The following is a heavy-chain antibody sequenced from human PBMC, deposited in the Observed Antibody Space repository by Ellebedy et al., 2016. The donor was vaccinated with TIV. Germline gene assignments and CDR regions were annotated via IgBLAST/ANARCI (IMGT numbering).Heavy chain of an antibody. V-gene: IGHV3-74*01. D-gene: IGHD3-16*01. CDR2: IYNDGSST. J-gene: IGHJ4*02. CDR1: GFTFSNYW. Sequence: GESLKISCAASGFTFSNYWMHLVRQAPGKGLVWVSRIYNDGSSTSYADSVEGRFTISRENTKNTVYLQMNSLRVEDTAVYYCVRDGSYDYGDYWGQGTVVTVSS. CDR3: VRDGSYDYGDY.